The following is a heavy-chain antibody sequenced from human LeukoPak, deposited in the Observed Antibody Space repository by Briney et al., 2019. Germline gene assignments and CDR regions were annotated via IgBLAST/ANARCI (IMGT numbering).Heavy chain of an antibody. V-gene: IGHV3-30*02. D-gene: IGHD1-20*01. J-gene: IGHJ5*02. CDR1: GFTFSSYG. CDR3: AKDKPEWYNWKNWFDP. CDR2: IRYGGSNK. Sequence: PGGSLRLSCAASGFTFSSYGMHWVRQAPGKGLEWVAFIRYGGSNKYYADSVKGRFTISRDNSKNTLYLQMNSLRAEDTAVYYCAKDKPEWYNWKNWFDPWGQGTLVTVSS.